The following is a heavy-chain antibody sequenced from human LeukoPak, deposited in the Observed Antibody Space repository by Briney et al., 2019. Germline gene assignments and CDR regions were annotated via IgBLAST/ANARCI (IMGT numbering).Heavy chain of an antibody. J-gene: IGHJ4*02. CDR1: GFTFSGSA. CDR2: IRSKANSYAT. V-gene: IGHV3-73*01. CDR3: TTQVGATSDSDY. Sequence: PGGSLRLSCAASGFTFSGSAMHWVRQASGKGLEWVGRIRSKANSYATAYAASVKGRFTIPRDDSKNTAYLQMNSLKTEDTAVYYCTTQVGATSDSDYWGQGTLVTVSS. D-gene: IGHD1-26*01.